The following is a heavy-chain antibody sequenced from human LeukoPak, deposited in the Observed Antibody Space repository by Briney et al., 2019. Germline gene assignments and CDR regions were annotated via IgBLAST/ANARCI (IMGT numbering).Heavy chain of an antibody. D-gene: IGHD5-18*01. V-gene: IGHV3-9*01. CDR1: GFTFDDYA. Sequence: GGSLRLSCAASGFTFDDYAMHWVRQAPGKGLEWVSGISWNSGSIGYADSVKGRFTISRDNAKNSLYLQMNSLRAEDTALYYCAEGYSYGYRYAFDIWGQGTMVTVSS. CDR3: AEGYSYGYRYAFDI. CDR2: ISWNSGSI. J-gene: IGHJ3*02.